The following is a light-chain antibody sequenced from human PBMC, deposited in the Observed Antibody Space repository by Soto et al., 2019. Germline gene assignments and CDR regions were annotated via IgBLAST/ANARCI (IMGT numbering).Light chain of an antibody. CDR3: QQYDSTPWT. CDR2: WAS. J-gene: IGKJ1*01. Sequence: DIVMTQSPDSLAVSLGERATINCKSSQSVLYSSDNKNYLAWYQQKPGQPLKLLIYWASTRESGFPDRFSGSGSGTDFTLTISSLQAEDVAVYYCQQYDSTPWTVGQGTKVEIK. CDR1: QSVLYSSDNKNY. V-gene: IGKV4-1*01.